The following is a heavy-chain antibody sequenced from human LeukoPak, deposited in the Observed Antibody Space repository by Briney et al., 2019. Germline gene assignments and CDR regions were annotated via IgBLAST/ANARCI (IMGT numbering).Heavy chain of an antibody. D-gene: IGHD2-2*01. CDR3: VKALGPGKWGDSPNLFDS. CDR2: INWNSGNI. J-gene: IGHJ4*02. CDR1: GFTFDDYA. V-gene: IGHV3-9*01. Sequence: PGGSLRLSCAASGFTFDDYAMHWVRQVPGKGLEWVSRINWNSGNIAYADSVKGRFTISRHNAKNSLYLQMSSLRTEDTALYYCVKALGPGKWGDSPNLFDSWGQGTLVTVSS.